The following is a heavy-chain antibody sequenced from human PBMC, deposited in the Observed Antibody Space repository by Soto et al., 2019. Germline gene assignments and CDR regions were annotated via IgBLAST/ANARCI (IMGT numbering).Heavy chain of an antibody. CDR1: GFNFGNNW. CDR3: ATAEVDY. J-gene: IGHJ4*02. CDR2: MNSDGKTT. V-gene: IGHV3-74*01. Sequence: GGSLRPSCAASGFNFGNNWMDGVRQAPGKGLEWGSRMNSDGKTTNCAVYVKGRFTVARDNAKNTLYLQMSSLRAEDTAVYYCATAEVDYWGPGTLVTVSS.